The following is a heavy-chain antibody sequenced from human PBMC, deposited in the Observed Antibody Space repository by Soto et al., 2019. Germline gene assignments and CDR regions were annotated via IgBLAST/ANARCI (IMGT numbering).Heavy chain of an antibody. CDR2: INSDGSST. D-gene: IGHD2-2*01. Sequence: EVQLVESGGGLVQPGGSLRLSCAASGFTFSSYWMHWVRQAPGKGLVWVSRINSDGSSTSYADSVKGRFTISRANAKNTLYLQMNSLRAEDTAVYYCAREGPTSSTSCYMDVWGKGTTVTVSS. CDR3: AREGPTSSTSCYMDV. CDR1: GFTFSSYW. V-gene: IGHV3-74*01. J-gene: IGHJ6*03.